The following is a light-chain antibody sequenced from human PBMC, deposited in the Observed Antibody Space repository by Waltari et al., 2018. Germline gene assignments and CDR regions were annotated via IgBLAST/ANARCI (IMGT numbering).Light chain of an antibody. J-gene: IGLJ1*01. Sequence: QSVLTQPPSVSGAPGQRVTVSCPGSSSNIGAGYDVQWYQQLPGTATKLLIHGSSKRPPAVPVRFSGSQSGTSASLATTGLQADDEADYFCQTYDISLRAYVFGTGTKVTVL. CDR3: QTYDISLRAYV. CDR1: SSNIGAGYD. CDR2: GSS. V-gene: IGLV1-40*01.